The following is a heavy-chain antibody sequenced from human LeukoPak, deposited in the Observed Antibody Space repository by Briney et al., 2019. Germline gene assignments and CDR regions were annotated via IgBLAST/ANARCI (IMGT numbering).Heavy chain of an antibody. CDR1: GYTFTGYY. V-gene: IGHV1-2*04. J-gene: IGHJ4*02. Sequence: GASVKVSCKASGYTFTGYYMHWVRQAPGQGLEWMGWINPNSGGTNYAQKFQGWVTMTSDTSISTAYMELSRLRSDDTAVYYCARSPGHSSSWYDYWGQGTLVTVSS. CDR2: INPNSGGT. CDR3: ARSPGHSSSWYDY. D-gene: IGHD6-13*01.